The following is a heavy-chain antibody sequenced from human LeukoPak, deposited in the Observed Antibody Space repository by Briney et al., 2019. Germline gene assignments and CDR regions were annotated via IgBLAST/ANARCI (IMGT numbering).Heavy chain of an antibody. CDR2: ISGSGGST. CDR3: AKDSISVVSSWYFDY. J-gene: IGHJ4*02. CDR1: GFTFSSYA. Sequence: GGSLRLSCAASGFTFSSYAMSWVRQAPGKGLEWVSAISGSGGSTYYADSVKGRFTISRDNSKNTLYLQMNSLRAEDTAVYYCAKDSISVVSSWYFDYWGQGTLVTVSS. D-gene: IGHD6-13*01. V-gene: IGHV3-23*01.